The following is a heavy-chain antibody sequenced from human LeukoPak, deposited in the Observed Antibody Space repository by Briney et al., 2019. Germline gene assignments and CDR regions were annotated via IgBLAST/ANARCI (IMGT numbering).Heavy chain of an antibody. CDR2: ISGSGGST. CDR3: AKGASYYYGSGSYYKYYFDY. Sequence: PGGPLRLSCAASGFTFSSYAMSWVRQAPGKGLEWVSAISGSGGSTYYADSVKGRFTISRDNSKNTLYLQMNSLRAEDTAVYYCAKGASYYYGSGSYYKYYFDYWGQGTLVTVSS. D-gene: IGHD3-10*01. J-gene: IGHJ4*02. CDR1: GFTFSSYA. V-gene: IGHV3-23*01.